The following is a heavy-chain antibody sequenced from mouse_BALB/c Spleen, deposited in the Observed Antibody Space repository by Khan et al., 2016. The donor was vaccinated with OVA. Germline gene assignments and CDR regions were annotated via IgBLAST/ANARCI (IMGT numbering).Heavy chain of an antibody. V-gene: IGHV2-6-5*01. Sequence: VQLQESGPGLVAPSQSLSITCTVSGFSLTDYAVSWIRQPPGKGLEWLGVIWVGGSKYYNSALKSRLSISKDNSRSQVFLNMNSLQTDDTAMYYCAKDPPYYAMDSWGQGISVTVSS. J-gene: IGHJ4*01. CDR1: GFSLTDYA. CDR2: IWVGGSK. CDR3: AKDPPYYAMDS.